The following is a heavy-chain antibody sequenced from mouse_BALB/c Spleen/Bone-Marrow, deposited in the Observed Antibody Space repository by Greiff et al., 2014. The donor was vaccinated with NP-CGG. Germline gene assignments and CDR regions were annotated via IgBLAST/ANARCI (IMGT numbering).Heavy chain of an antibody. D-gene: IGHD2-4*01. CDR3: ARYLIFYDYDEAMDY. Sequence: EVQLVESGAELVKPGASVKLSCTASGFNIKDTYMHWVKQRPEQGLEWIGRIDPANGDTKYDPKFQGKATITADASSNTAYLQLSSLTSEDTAVYYCARYLIFYDYDEAMDYWGQGTSVTVSS. CDR2: IDPANGDT. V-gene: IGHV14-3*02. CDR1: GFNIKDTY. J-gene: IGHJ4*01.